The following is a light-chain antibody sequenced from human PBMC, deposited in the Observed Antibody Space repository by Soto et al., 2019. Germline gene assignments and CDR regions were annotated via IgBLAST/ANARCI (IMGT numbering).Light chain of an antibody. Sequence: QSALTQPASVSGSPGQSITISCTGTSSDIGVYNFVSWYRQHPGKAPKLMIYDVNLRPSGVSDRFSGSKSGNTASLTISGLQAEDEAHYFCSSYTTSTVFGGGTKLTVL. CDR2: DVN. V-gene: IGLV2-14*01. CDR1: SSDIGVYNF. J-gene: IGLJ2*01. CDR3: SSYTTSTV.